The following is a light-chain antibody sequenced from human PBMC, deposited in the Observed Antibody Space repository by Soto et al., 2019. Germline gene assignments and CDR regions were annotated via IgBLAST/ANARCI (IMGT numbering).Light chain of an antibody. CDR2: EAT. V-gene: IGLV2-23*01. CDR3: CSYASPTTL. CDR1: SSDVGSFNL. Sequence: QSVLTQPASVSGSPGQSITISCTATSSDVGSFNLVSWYQQHPDKAPKLMIYEATKRPSGVSDRFSGSRSGNTASLTISGLQAEDEADYYCCSYASPTTLFGGGTKVTVL. J-gene: IGLJ2*01.